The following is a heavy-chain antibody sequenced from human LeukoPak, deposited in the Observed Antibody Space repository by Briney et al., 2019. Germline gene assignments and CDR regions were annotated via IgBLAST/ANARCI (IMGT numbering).Heavy chain of an antibody. V-gene: IGHV4-38-2*02. CDR1: GYSISSGYY. D-gene: IGHD3-22*01. Sequence: SETLSLTCTVSGYSISSGYYWGWIRQPPGKGLEWIGSMFHSGSTYYNPSLKSRVTMSVDTSKNQFSLRLSSVTAADTAMYYCASYYYDSSGYTWYYFDYWGQGTLVTVSS. CDR2: MFHSGST. J-gene: IGHJ4*02. CDR3: ASYYYDSSGYTWYYFDY.